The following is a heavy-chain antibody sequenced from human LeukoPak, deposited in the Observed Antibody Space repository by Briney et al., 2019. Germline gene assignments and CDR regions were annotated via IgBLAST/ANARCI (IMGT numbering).Heavy chain of an antibody. V-gene: IGHV3-30*04. CDR1: GFTFSSYA. Sequence: GGSLRLSCAASGFTFSSYAMHWVRQAPGKGLEWVAVISYDGSNKYYADSVKGRFTISRDNSKNTLYLQMNSLRAEDTAVYYCAGDMLGVLRYFDWLAPGNFDYWGQGTLVTVSS. CDR2: ISYDGSNK. J-gene: IGHJ4*02. CDR3: AGDMLGVLRYFDWLAPGNFDY. D-gene: IGHD3-9*01.